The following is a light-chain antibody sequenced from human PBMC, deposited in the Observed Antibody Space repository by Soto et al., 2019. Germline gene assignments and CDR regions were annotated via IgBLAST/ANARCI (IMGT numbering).Light chain of an antibody. J-gene: IGKJ3*01. CDR2: AAS. V-gene: IGKV1-9*01. Sequence: DIQLTQSPSFLSASVGDRVTITCRASQGISSYLAWYQQKPGKAPKLLIYAASTLQSGVPSRFSCSGSGTEFTLTISSLQPEDFATNYCQQLNSYPPFFGPGTKVDIK. CDR1: QGISSY. CDR3: QQLNSYPPF.